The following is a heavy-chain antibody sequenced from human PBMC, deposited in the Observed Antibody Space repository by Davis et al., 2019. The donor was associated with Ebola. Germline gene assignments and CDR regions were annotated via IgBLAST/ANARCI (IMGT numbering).Heavy chain of an antibody. CDR3: ARLWCGSCYQDV. CDR1: GYTFTGYY. V-gene: IGHV1-2*02. D-gene: IGHD2-15*01. Sequence: ASVKVSCKASGYTFTGYYMHWVRQAPGQGLEWMGWINPNSGGTNYAQKFQGRVTMTRDTSISTAYMELSRLRSDDTAMYYCARLWCGSCYQDVWGQGTTVTVSS. CDR2: INPNSGGT. J-gene: IGHJ6*02.